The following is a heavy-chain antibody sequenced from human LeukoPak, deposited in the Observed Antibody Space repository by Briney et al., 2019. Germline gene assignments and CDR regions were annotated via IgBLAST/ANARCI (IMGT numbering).Heavy chain of an antibody. V-gene: IGHV1-2*02. CDR1: GYTFTGYY. CDR3: ARCYGRSWFDP. D-gene: IGHD3-16*01. CDR2: INPNSGGT. Sequence: GASVKVSCKASGYTFTGYYMHWVRQAPGQGLEWMGWINPNSGGTNYAQKFQGRVTMTRDTSISTAYMELRSLRSDDTAVYYCARCYGRSWFDPWGQGTLVTVSS. J-gene: IGHJ5*02.